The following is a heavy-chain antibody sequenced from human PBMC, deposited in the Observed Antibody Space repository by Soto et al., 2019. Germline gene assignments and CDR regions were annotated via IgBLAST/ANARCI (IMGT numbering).Heavy chain of an antibody. V-gene: IGHV1-69*06. J-gene: IGHJ4*02. CDR1: RGTFSGYP. CDR2: IIPIFGTA. D-gene: IGHD3-22*01. Sequence: EASVKVSCKASRGTFSGYPISWVRQAPGQGLEGMGGIIPIFGTANYAQKFQGRVTITADKSTSTAYMEMSSLRSEDTAVYYCASLPYPYYYDSSGYSDSDIDYWGQGTLVTVSS. CDR3: ASLPYPYYYDSSGYSDSDIDY.